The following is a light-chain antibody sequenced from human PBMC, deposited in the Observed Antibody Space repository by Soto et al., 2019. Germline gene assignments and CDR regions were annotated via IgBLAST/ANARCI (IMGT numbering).Light chain of an antibody. J-gene: IGLJ1*01. V-gene: IGLV2-14*03. CDR3: SSHTTSNTRV. CDR1: SSDVGAYDF. CDR2: EVS. Sequence: QSALTQPASVSGSPGQSIAISCTGTSSDVGAYDFVSWYQQHPDKAPKLLSYEVSNRPSGVSDRFSGSKPVNTATLTISGLQAEDEADYYCSSHTTSNTRVFGTGTKLTAL.